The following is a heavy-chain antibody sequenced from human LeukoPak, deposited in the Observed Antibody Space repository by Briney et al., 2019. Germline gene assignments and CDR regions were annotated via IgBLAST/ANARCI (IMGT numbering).Heavy chain of an antibody. CDR3: ASTQIVVVVAATPLVYNWFDP. Sequence: SETLSLTCAVYGGSFSGYYWSWIRQPPGKGLEWIGEINHSGSTNYNPSLKSRVTVSVDTSKNQFSLKLSSVTAADTAVYYCASTQIVVVVAATPLVYNWFDPWGQGTLVTVSS. CDR1: GGSFSGYY. D-gene: IGHD2-15*01. J-gene: IGHJ5*02. CDR2: INHSGST. V-gene: IGHV4-34*01.